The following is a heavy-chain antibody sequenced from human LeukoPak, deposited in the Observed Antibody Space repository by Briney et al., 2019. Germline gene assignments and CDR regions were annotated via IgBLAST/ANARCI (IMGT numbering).Heavy chain of an antibody. CDR2: INPSGDPT. J-gene: IGHJ6*03. CDR1: GYTFTSYY. D-gene: IGHD3-22*01. CDR3: ARSSGYYSSLFYMHV. V-gene: IGHV1-46*01. Sequence: ASVKVSCKASGYTFTSYYMHWVGQAPGQGLEWVGIINPSGDPTTYAQKFQGRVTMTSDMSTSTVYMELSSLRSEDTAVYYCARSSGYYSSLFYMHVWGKGTTVTVSS.